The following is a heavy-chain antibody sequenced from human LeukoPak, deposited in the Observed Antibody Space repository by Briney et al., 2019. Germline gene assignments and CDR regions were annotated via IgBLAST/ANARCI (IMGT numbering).Heavy chain of an antibody. D-gene: IGHD2-8*02. CDR3: ASSYGDTGYYYGMDV. CDR1: GGTFSSYA. CDR2: TIPIFGTA. J-gene: IGHJ6*02. V-gene: IGHV1-69*01. Sequence: SVKVSFKASGGTFSSYAISWVRQAPGQGLEWMGGTIPIFGTANYAQKFQGRVTITADESTSTAYMELSSLRSEDTAVYYCASSYGDTGYYYGMDVWGQGTTVTVSS.